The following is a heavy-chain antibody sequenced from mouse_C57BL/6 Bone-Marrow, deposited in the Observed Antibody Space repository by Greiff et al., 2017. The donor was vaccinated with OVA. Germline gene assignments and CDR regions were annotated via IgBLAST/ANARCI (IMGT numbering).Heavy chain of an antibody. CDR1: GFTFSSYG. CDR3: ANWNYGYFDY. V-gene: IGHV5-6*01. CDR2: ISSGGSYT. D-gene: IGHD1-1*01. J-gene: IGHJ2*01. Sequence: EVQLQQSGGDLVKPGGSLKLSCAASGFTFSSYGLSWVRQTPDTRLEWVATISSGGSYTYYPDSVKGRFTISRDNAKNTLYLQMSRLKSEDTAMYYCANWNYGYFDYWGQGTTLTVSS.